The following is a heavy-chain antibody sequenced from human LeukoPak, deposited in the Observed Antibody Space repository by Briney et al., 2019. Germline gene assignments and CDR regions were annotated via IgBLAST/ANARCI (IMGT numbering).Heavy chain of an antibody. CDR3: ASQYQLPRNWFDP. CDR2: IIPIFGTT. V-gene: IGHV1-69*06. CDR1: GGTFSSYP. J-gene: IGHJ5*02. Sequence: SVKVSCKASGGTFSSYPISWVRQAPGQGLEWMGRIIPIFGTTNYAQKFQGRVTITADKSTSTAYMELSSLRSEDTAVYYCASQYQLPRNWFDPWGQGTLVTVSS. D-gene: IGHD2-2*01.